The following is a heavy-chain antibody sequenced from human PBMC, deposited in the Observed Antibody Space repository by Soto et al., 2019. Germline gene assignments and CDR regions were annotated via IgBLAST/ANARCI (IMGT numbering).Heavy chain of an antibody. D-gene: IGHD2-8*01. CDR1: GFSFFSYA. CDR2: ISGSGGHT. CDR3: AKVEMGWFAH. J-gene: IGHJ5*02. V-gene: IGHV3-23*01. Sequence: LRLSCAGSGFSFFSYAMSWVRQAPGKGLEWVSTISGSGGHTYYADSVKGRFVVSRDNDKNTVYLHMNSLTGEDTAIYFCAKVEMGWFAHWGQGTQVTVSS.